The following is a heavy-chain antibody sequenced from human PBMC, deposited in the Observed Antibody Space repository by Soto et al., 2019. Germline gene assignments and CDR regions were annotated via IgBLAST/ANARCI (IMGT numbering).Heavy chain of an antibody. Sequence: GGSLRLSCAASGFTFSSYAMHWVRQAPGKGLEWVAVISYDGSNKYYADSVKGRFTISRDNSKNTLYLQMNSLRAEDTAVYYCARDPFLAAARGNYGMDVWGQGTTVTVSS. D-gene: IGHD6-13*01. CDR3: ARDPFLAAARGNYGMDV. J-gene: IGHJ6*02. CDR2: ISYDGSNK. V-gene: IGHV3-30-3*01. CDR1: GFTFSSYA.